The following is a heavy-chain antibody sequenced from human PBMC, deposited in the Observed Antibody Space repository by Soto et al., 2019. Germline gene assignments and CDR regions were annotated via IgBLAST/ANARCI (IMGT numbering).Heavy chain of an antibody. J-gene: IGHJ4*02. CDR1: GFSFSISP. Sequence: LRLSCAASGFSFSISPMHWVRQAPGKGPEWVALISYDGTNKSYADSVKGRFTISRDNSKSTLYLQVDSLRPEDAAVYYCARDPKTSGGQHWAFNYFDSWGQGTLVTVSS. V-gene: IGHV3-30-3*01. CDR3: ARDPKTSGGQHWAFNYFDS. D-gene: IGHD7-27*01. CDR2: ISYDGTNK.